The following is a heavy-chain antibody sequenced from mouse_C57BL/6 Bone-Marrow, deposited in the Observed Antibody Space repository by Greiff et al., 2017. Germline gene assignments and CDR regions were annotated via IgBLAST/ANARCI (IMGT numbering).Heavy chain of an antibody. CDR2: ISGGGGNT. J-gene: IGHJ1*03. V-gene: IGHV5-9*01. Sequence: EVMLVESGGGLVKPGGSLKLSCAASGFTFSSYTMSWVRQTPEKRLEWVATISGGGGNTYYPDSVKGRFTISRDNAKNTLYLQMSSLRSEDTALYYCARGGDVGWYFDVWGTGTTVTVSS. D-gene: IGHD3-3*01. CDR3: ARGGDVGWYFDV. CDR1: GFTFSSYT.